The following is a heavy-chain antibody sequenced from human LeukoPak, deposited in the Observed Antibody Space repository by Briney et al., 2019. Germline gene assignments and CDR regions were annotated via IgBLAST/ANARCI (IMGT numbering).Heavy chain of an antibody. J-gene: IGHJ6*03. CDR1: GFTFSSYG. CDR3: AKLSWWDSSSWYYYYYYMDV. D-gene: IGHD6-13*01. V-gene: IGHV3-30*02. Sequence: PGGSLRLSCAASGFTFSSYGMHWVRQAPGKGLEWVAFIRYDGSNKYYADSVKGRFTISRDNSKNTLYLQMNSLRAEDTAVYYCAKLSWWDSSSWYYYYYYMDVWGKGTTVTISS. CDR2: IRYDGSNK.